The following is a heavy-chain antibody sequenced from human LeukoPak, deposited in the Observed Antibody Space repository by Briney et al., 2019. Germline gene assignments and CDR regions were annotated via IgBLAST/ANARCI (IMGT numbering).Heavy chain of an antibody. J-gene: IGHJ4*02. CDR1: GFTFSSHG. Sequence: GGSLRLSCAASGFTFSSHGMHWVRQAPGKGLEWVSFIRYDGSNEYYGDSVKGRFTISRDNSKNTLYMQMNSLRGEDTAVYYCVRDNDFWSGYYSPTRGYFDYWGRGTLVTVSS. V-gene: IGHV3-30*02. CDR2: IRYDGSNE. D-gene: IGHD3-3*01. CDR3: VRDNDFWSGYYSPTRGYFDY.